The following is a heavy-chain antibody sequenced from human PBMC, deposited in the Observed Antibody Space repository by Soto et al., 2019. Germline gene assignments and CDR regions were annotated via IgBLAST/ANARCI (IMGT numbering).Heavy chain of an antibody. D-gene: IGHD3-9*01. CDR1: GFTFSSYT. J-gene: IGHJ4*02. CDR3: ARGSSYDILSGYPADY. V-gene: IGHV3-21*01. CDR2: ISSSSTYI. Sequence: GGSLRLSCAASGFTFSSYTLNWVRQAPGKGLEWVSSISSSSTYIYYADSVKGRFTISRDNAKNSLYLQMNSLRAEDTAVYYCARGSSYDILSGYPADYWGQATLVTVSS.